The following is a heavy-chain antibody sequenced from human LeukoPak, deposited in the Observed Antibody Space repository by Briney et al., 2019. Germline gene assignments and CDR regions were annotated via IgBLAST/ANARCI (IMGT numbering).Heavy chain of an antibody. D-gene: IGHD3-22*01. V-gene: IGHV3-48*03. CDR2: ISSSGSTT. J-gene: IGHJ4*02. Sequence: GGSLRLSCAASGFTFSSYEMNWVRQAPGKGLEWVSYISSSGSTTYYADSVKGRFTISRDNAKNSLYLQMNSLRAEDTAVYYCARLGTYYYDSSGYSPDYWGQGTLVTVSS. CDR3: ARLGTYYYDSSGYSPDY. CDR1: GFTFSSYE.